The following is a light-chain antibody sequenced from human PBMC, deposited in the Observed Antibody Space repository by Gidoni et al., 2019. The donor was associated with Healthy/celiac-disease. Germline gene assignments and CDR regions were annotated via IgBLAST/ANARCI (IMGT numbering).Light chain of an antibody. CDR3: QQRKT. CDR1: QSVSSSY. CDR2: GAS. J-gene: IGKJ1*01. Sequence: EIVLTQSPGTLSLSPGERATLSCRASQSVSSSYLAWYQQKPGQAPRLLIYGASSRATGIPDRFSGSGSGTDFTRTISRREPEDFAVYYCQQRKTFXQXTKVEIK. V-gene: IGKV3-20*01.